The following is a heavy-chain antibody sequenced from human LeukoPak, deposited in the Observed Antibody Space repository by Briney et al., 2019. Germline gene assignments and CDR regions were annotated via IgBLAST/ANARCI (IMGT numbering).Heavy chain of an antibody. CDR1: GGTFSNYA. J-gene: IGHJ4*02. Sequence: SVKVSCKASGGTFSNYAISWVRQAPGQGPEWMGRIIPVVGHPNYAQKFRVRVTITADRSTGTSYLELSSLTSEDTAVYYCAGDKGTSGWNEVFYFDTWGQGTLVTVSS. CDR2: IIPVVGHP. D-gene: IGHD6-19*01. V-gene: IGHV1-69*04. CDR3: AGDKGTSGWNEVFYFDT.